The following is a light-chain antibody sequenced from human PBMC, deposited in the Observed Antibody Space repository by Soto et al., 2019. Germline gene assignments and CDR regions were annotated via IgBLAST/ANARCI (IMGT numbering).Light chain of an antibody. CDR2: SAS. V-gene: IGKV1-39*01. CDR3: QQSYNVPFT. Sequence: DIQMTQSPSSLSASVGDRVTVTCRAGQSISRYLNWYQQRPGKAPKLLIYSASTLQTGVPSRFSGSGSGKDFTLTISSLQPEDFATYYRQQSYNVPFTFVPGTKVEIX. CDR1: QSISRY. J-gene: IGKJ3*01.